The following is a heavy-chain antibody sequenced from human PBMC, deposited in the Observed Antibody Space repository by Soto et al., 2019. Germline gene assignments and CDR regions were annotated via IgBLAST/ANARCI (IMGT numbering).Heavy chain of an antibody. V-gene: IGHV4-34*01. J-gene: IGHJ5*02. D-gene: IGHD6-13*01. CDR1: VGSFSGYY. Sequence: SETLSLTCAVYVGSFSGYYWSWIRQPPGKGLEWIGEINHSGSTNYNPSLKSRVTISVDTSKNQFSLKLSSVTAADTAVYYCARVSNSSSWYWFDPWGQGTLVTVSS. CDR3: ARVSNSSSWYWFDP. CDR2: INHSGST.